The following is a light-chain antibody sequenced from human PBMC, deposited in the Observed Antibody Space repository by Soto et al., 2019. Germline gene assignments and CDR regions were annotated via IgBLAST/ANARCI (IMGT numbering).Light chain of an antibody. CDR2: KAS. V-gene: IGKV1-5*03. Sequence: DIQMTQSPSTLSASVGDRVTITCRASQSISGWLAWYQQKPGKAPKLLINKASDLESGVPSRFXGSGSGTEFTLTISRLQPDDSATYYCQQYHTYSPVTFGGGTKVEIK. J-gene: IGKJ4*01. CDR3: QQYHTYSPVT. CDR1: QSISGW.